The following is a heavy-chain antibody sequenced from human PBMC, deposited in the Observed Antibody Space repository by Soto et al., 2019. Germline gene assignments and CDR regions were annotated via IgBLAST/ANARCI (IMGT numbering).Heavy chain of an antibody. Sequence: QVQLVESGGGVVQPGRSLRLSCAASGFTFSSYAMHWVRQAPGKGLEWVAVISYDGSNKYYADSVKGRFTISRDNSKNTLYLQMNSLRAEDTAVYYCARDLRLRRGYYYYGMDVWGQGTTVTVSS. CDR1: GFTFSSYA. CDR3: ARDLRLRRGYYYYGMDV. J-gene: IGHJ6*02. V-gene: IGHV3-30-3*01. D-gene: IGHD2-15*01. CDR2: ISYDGSNK.